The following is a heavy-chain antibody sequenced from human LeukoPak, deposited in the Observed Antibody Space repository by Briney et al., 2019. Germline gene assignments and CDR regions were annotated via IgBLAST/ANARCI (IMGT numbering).Heavy chain of an antibody. CDR3: ASIDQVETTMGGYYFDY. CDR1: GGSISNFY. V-gene: IGHV4-59*01. D-gene: IGHD5-18*01. J-gene: IGHJ4*02. CDR2: IYYSGST. Sequence: SQTLSLTCTVSGGSISNFYWSWIRQPPGKGLEWIGYIYYSGSTNYNPSLKSRVTISVDTSKNQFSLKLSSVTAADTAVYYCASIDQVETTMGGYYFDYWGQGTLVTVSS.